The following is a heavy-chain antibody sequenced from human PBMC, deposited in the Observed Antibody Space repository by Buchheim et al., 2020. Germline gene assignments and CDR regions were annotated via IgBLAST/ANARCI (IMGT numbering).Heavy chain of an antibody. J-gene: IGHJ4*02. CDR1: GFTFSSYW. CDR2: IDEDGSEK. CDR3: GDPDGY. V-gene: IGHV3-7*01. D-gene: IGHD2-21*01. Sequence: EGQLVESGGGLVQPGGSLRLSCVASGFTFSSYWMAWVRQAPGKGLEWVASIDEDGSEKYYVDSVKGRFTISRANTRNSVYLQMNSLRVEDTALYYCGDPDGYWGQGTL.